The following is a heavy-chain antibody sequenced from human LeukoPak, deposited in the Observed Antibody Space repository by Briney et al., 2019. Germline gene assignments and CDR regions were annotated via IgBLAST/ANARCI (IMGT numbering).Heavy chain of an antibody. CDR3: AKDRDTSSARAGSAFDC. CDR2: ISGSGAST. V-gene: IGHV3-23*01. D-gene: IGHD6-6*01. Sequence: GGSLRLSCAASGFIFSNYAMSWVRQAPGKGLEWVSVISGSGASTQSADSAKGRFTISRDNSKNILYLQMSSLRDEDTAVYYCAKDRDTSSARAGSAFDCWGQGTLVTVSS. J-gene: IGHJ4*02. CDR1: GFIFSNYA.